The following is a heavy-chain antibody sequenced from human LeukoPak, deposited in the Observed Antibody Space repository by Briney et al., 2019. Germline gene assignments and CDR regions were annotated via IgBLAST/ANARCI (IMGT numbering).Heavy chain of an antibody. CDR2: INPNSGGT. D-gene: IGHD2-21*02. Sequence: ASVKVSCKASGYTFTGYYMHWVRQAPGQGLEWMGWINPNSGGTNYAQKFQGRVTMTRDTSISTAYMELSRLRSDDTAVYYCARAATHIVVVTAIPDYFDYWGQGTLVTVSS. CDR3: ARAATHIVVVTAIPDYFDY. V-gene: IGHV1-2*02. CDR1: GYTFTGYY. J-gene: IGHJ4*02.